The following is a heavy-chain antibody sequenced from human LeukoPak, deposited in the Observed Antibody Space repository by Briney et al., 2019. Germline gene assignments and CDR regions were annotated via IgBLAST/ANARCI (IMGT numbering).Heavy chain of an antibody. CDR2: ISYDGSNK. J-gene: IGHJ4*02. CDR3: AKRGSKWDLDN. D-gene: IGHD1-26*01. CDR1: GFIFTSYA. Sequence: PGGSLRFSCAASGFIFTSYAMHWVRQAPGKGLEWVAVISYDGSNKYYADSVKGRFTTSKDTSKNTLYLQMSSLRAEDTAIYYCAKRGSKWDLDNWGQGTLVTVSS. V-gene: IGHV3-33*05.